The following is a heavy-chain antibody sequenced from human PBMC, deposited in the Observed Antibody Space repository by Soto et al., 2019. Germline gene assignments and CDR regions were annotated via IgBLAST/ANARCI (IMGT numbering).Heavy chain of an antibody. Sequence: GGSLSLSCAASGFTFSSYGMHWVRQAPGKGLEWVAVIWYDGSNKYYADSVKGRFAISRDNSKNTLYLQMNSLRAEDTAVYYCARDPGYSSGWYYFDYWGQGTLVTVSS. J-gene: IGHJ4*02. CDR1: GFTFSSYG. D-gene: IGHD6-19*01. V-gene: IGHV3-33*01. CDR2: IWYDGSNK. CDR3: ARDPGYSSGWYYFDY.